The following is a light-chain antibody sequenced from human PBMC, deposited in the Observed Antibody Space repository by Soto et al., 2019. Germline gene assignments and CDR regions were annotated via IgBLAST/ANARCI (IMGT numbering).Light chain of an antibody. CDR1: QSVSSS. Sequence: MVSTHSPATLSFSPGERATLSFMASQSVSSSLAWYQQKPGQPPQLIIYWASTRESGVPERFSGSGSGTDFTLTISSLEAEDVAFYWCQQYFDVPFTFGRGTKVDI. V-gene: IGKV4-1*01. CDR3: QQYFDVPFT. CDR2: WAS. J-gene: IGKJ4*01.